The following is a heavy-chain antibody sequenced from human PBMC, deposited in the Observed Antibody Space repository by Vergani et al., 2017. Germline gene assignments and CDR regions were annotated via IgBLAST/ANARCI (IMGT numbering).Heavy chain of an antibody. Sequence: EVQLVQSGAEVTKPGESLKISCKGSGYSFTSYWIGWVRQLPGKGLEWMGIIYPGDSDTRYSPFFQGQVPIPADKSISPAYQQWSSLKASATAMYYCARHPSGTVTANFDYWGQGTLVTVSS. D-gene: IGHD2-21*02. CDR3: ARHPSGTVTANFDY. CDR1: GYSFTSYW. V-gene: IGHV5-51*01. J-gene: IGHJ4*02. CDR2: IYPGDSDT.